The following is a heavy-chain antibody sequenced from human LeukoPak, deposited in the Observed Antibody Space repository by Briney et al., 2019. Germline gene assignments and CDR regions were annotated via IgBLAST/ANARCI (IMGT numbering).Heavy chain of an antibody. V-gene: IGHV1-2*02. Sequence: ASVKVSCKASGYTFTGYYMHWVRQAPGQGLEWVGWINPNSGGTNYAQKFQGRVTMTRDTSISTAYMELSRLRSDDTAVYYCARGCSGGSCYSVTGAPSYYFDYWGQGTLVTVSS. CDR2: INPNSGGT. CDR1: GYTFTGYY. CDR3: ARGCSGGSCYSVTGAPSYYFDY. D-gene: IGHD2-15*01. J-gene: IGHJ4*02.